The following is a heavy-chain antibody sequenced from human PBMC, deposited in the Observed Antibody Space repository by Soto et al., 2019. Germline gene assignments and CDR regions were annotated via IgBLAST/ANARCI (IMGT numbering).Heavy chain of an antibody. V-gene: IGHV3-48*03. CDR1: GFTFSNYE. CDR2: ISSSGSTI. J-gene: IGHJ4*02. Sequence: EVQLVESGGGLIQPGGSLRLSCVPSGFTFSNYEMNWVRQAPGKGLEWLSYISSSGSTIYYADSVKGRFTISRDNAKNSLYLQMSSLRAEDTAVYYCARGRDVGSQFGNWGQGTLVTVSS. D-gene: IGHD3-10*01. CDR3: ARGRDVGSQFGN.